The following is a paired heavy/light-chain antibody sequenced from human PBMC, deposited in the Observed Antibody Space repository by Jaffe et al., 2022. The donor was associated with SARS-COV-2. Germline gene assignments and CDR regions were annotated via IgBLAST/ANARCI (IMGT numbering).Heavy chain of an antibody. V-gene: IGHV3-72*01. CDR1: GFTFGDHY. CDR3: LSGYRGVGGY. CDR2: SRNKANSYTT. J-gene: IGHJ4*02. D-gene: IGHD5-12*01. Sequence: EVQLVESGGGLVQPGGSLSLSCAGSGFTFGDHYMDWVRQAPGKGLEWVGRSRNKANSYTTEYAASVKGRFTISRDDSKNSLYLQMSSLKTEDTAVYYCLSGYRGVGGYWGQGTLVTVSS.
Light chain of an antibody. CDR3: LQHNSYPYT. V-gene: IGKV1-17*01. CDR1: QGIRND. CDR2: DAS. Sequence: DIQMTQSPSSLSASVGDRVTITCRASQGIRNDLGWYQQKPGKVPKRLIYDASSLQSGVPSRFSGSGSGTEFTLTISSLQPEDFATYYCLQHNSYPYTFGQGTKLEIK. J-gene: IGKJ2*01.